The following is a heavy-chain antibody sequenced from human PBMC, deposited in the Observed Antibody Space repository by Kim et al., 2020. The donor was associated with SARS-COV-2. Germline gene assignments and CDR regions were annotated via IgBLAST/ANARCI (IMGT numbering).Heavy chain of an antibody. CDR2: INHSGST. D-gene: IGHD3-3*01. Sequence: SETLSLTCAVYGGSFSGYYWSWIRQPPGKGLEWIGEINHSGSTNYNPSLKSRVTISVDTSKNQFSLKLSSVTAADTAVYYCARGGGVKIFGVDKAQGGGFDYWGQGTLVTVSS. V-gene: IGHV4-34*01. CDR1: GGSFSGYY. J-gene: IGHJ4*02. CDR3: ARGGGVKIFGVDKAQGGGFDY.